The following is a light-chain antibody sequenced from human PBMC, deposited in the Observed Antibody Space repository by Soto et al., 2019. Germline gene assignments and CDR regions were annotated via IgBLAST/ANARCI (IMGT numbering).Light chain of an antibody. CDR1: SSNIGSNY. CDR3: AAWDDSLSCTV. CDR2: RNN. V-gene: IGLV1-47*01. Sequence: QSVLTQPPSASGTPGQRVTISCSGSSSNIGSNYVCWYQQLPGTAPKLLIYRNNQRPSGVPDRFSGSKSGTSASLAISGLRSEDEADDDCAAWDDSLSCTVFGGGTQLTVL. J-gene: IGLJ7*01.